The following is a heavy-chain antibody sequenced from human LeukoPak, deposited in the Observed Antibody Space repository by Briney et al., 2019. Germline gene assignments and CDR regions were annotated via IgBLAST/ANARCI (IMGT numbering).Heavy chain of an antibody. D-gene: IGHD3-10*01. CDR2: ISSNGGST. Sequence: PGGSLRLSCSASGFTFSSYAMHWVRQAPGKGLGYVSAISSNGGSTYYADSVKGRFTISRDNSKNTLYLQMSSLRAEDTAVYYCVKALPYMGFGELYSDYWGQGTLVTVSS. J-gene: IGHJ4*02. V-gene: IGHV3-64D*06. CDR1: GFTFSSYA. CDR3: VKALPYMGFGELYSDY.